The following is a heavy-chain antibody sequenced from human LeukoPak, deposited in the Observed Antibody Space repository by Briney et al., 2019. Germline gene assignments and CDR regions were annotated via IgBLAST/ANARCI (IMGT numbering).Heavy chain of an antibody. Sequence: GRSLRLSCAASGFTFSSYAMHWVRQAPGKGLEWVAVISYDGSNKYYADSVKGRFTISRDNSKNTLYLQMNSLRAEDTAVYYCARENPRDMGLGVDYWGQGTLVTVSS. CDR1: GFTFSSYA. V-gene: IGHV3-30*04. J-gene: IGHJ4*02. CDR2: ISYDGSNK. CDR3: ARENPRDMGLGVDY. D-gene: IGHD3-9*01.